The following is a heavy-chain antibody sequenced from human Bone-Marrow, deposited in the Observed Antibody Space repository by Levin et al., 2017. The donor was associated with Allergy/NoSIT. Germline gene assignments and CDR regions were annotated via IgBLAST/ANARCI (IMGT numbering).Heavy chain of an antibody. V-gene: IGHV3-30*18. CDR3: AKGAADY. Sequence: GGSLRLSCAASGFTFSSYGMHWVRQAPGKGLEWVAVISFNGSNKYYGDSVKGRFTISRDNSKNTLYLQMNSLRADDTAVYYCAKGAADYWGQGTLVIVSS. J-gene: IGHJ4*02. CDR2: ISFNGSNK. CDR1: GFTFSSYG.